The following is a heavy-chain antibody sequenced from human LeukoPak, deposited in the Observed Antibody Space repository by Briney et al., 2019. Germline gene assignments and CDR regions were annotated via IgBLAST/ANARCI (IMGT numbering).Heavy chain of an antibody. J-gene: IGHJ3*02. V-gene: IGHV3-9*01. CDR3: ARDGGFYAFDI. D-gene: IGHD3-16*01. CDR1: GFTFDDYA. Sequence: GGSLRLSCAASGFTFDDYAMHWVRQAPGKGLEWVSGISWNSGSIGYADSVKGRFTISRDNSKNTLYLQMNSLRAEDTAVYYCARDGGFYAFDIWGQGTMVTVSS. CDR2: ISWNSGSI.